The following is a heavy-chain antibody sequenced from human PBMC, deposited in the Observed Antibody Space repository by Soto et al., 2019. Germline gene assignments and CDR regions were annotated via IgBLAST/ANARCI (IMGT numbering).Heavy chain of an antibody. V-gene: IGHV5-10-1*01. CDR3: ATQHSAKPPRYYYYYYGMDV. J-gene: IGHJ6*02. CDR2: IDPNDSYT. Sequence: LGKSLKISCXGSGYSFTSYWISWVRQMPGKGLEWMGRIDPNDSYTNYSPSFQGHVTISADKSISTAYLQWSSLKASDTAMYYCATQHSAKPPRYYYYYYGMDVWGQGTTVTVSS. CDR1: GYSFTSYW. D-gene: IGHD5-18*01.